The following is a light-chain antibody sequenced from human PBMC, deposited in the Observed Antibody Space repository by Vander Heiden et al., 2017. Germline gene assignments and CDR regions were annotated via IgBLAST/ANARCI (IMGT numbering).Light chain of an antibody. V-gene: IGKV1-9*01. Sequence: DIQLTQSPSFLSASVGDRVTITCRASQGISSYLAWYQQKPGKAPKLLIYAASTLQSGVPSRFSGSGSGTEFTLTISSLQPEDFATYYCQQLNSYPRTFGQRTKLEIK. J-gene: IGKJ2*01. CDR3: QQLNSYPRT. CDR1: QGISSY. CDR2: AAS.